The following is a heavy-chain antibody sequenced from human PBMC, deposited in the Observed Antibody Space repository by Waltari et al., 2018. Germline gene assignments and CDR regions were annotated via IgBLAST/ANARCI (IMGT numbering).Heavy chain of an antibody. J-gene: IGHJ4*02. CDR3: ARLGYSYGDGYYFDY. V-gene: IGHV4-34*01. CDR2: INHSGST. D-gene: IGHD5-18*01. Sequence: QVQLQQWGAGLLKPSETLSLTCAVYGGSFSGYYWSWIRQPPGKVLEWIGEINHSGSTNYNPSLKSRVTISVDTSKNQFSLKLSSVTAADTAVYYWARLGYSYGDGYYFDYWGQGTLVTVSS. CDR1: GGSFSGYY.